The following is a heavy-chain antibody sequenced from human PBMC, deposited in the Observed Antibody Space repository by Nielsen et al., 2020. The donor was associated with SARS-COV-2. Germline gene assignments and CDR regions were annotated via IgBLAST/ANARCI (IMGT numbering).Heavy chain of an antibody. CDR2: IFYRGNT. V-gene: IGHV4-59*11. CDR3: VRIDMATISVDY. D-gene: IGHD5-24*01. Sequence: SETLSLTCTVSGGSMSRHYWSWIRQPPGKGLEWIGYIFYRGNTNYNPSLKSRVTISVDTSKNQFSLKVNSVTAADTAVYYCVRIDMATISVDYWGRGTLVTVSS. J-gene: IGHJ4*02. CDR1: GGSMSRHY.